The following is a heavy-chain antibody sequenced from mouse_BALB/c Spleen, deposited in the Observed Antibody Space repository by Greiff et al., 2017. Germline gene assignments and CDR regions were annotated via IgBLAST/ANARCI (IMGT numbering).Heavy chain of an antibody. J-gene: IGHJ4*01. Sequence: EVQGVESGGGLVQPGGSRKLSCAASGFTFSSFGMHWVRQAPEKGLEWVAYISSGSSTIYYADTVKGRFTISRDNPKNTLFLQMTSLRSEDTAMYYCARYRPYAMDYWGQGTSVTVSS. V-gene: IGHV5-17*02. CDR2: ISSGSSTI. CDR3: ARYRPYAMDY. CDR1: GFTFSSFG. D-gene: IGHD2-14*01.